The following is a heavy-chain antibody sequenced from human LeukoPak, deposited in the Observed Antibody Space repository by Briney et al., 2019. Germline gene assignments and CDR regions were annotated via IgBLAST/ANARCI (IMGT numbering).Heavy chain of an antibody. Sequence: PGGSLRLSCAASGFTFSSYSMNWVRQAPGKGLEWVSSISSSSSYIYYADSVKGRFTISRDNAKNSLYLQMNSLRAEDTAVYYCARGLDGYNRGYYFDYWGQGSLVTVSS. J-gene: IGHJ4*02. CDR3: ARGLDGYNRGYYFDY. D-gene: IGHD5-24*01. CDR1: GFTFSSYS. CDR2: ISSSSSYI. V-gene: IGHV3-21*04.